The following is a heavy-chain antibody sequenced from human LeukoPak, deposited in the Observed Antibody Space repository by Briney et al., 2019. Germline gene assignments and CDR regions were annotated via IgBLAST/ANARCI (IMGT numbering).Heavy chain of an antibody. CDR2: IYSGGST. D-gene: IGHD3-10*01. CDR1: GFTASSDY. CDR3: ARTIMVRGVISDY. V-gene: IGHV3-66*01. Sequence: GGSLRLSCAASGFTASSDYMSWVRQAPGKGLEWVSVIYSGGSTYYADSVKGRFTISRDNSKNTLYLQMNSLRAEDTAVYYCARTIMVRGVISDYWGQGTLVTVSS. J-gene: IGHJ4*02.